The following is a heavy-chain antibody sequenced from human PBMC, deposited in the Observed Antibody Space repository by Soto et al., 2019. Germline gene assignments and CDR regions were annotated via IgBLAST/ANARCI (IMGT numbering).Heavy chain of an antibody. Sequence: QVQLVQSGAEVKKPGASVKVSCKASGYTFTSYAMHWVRQAPGQRLEWMGWINDGNGNTKYSQKFQGRVTITRDTSASTAYMELSSLRSEDTAVYYCAREISRYWGQGTLVTVSS. J-gene: IGHJ4*02. V-gene: IGHV1-3*01. CDR3: AREISRY. D-gene: IGHD2-15*01. CDR2: INDGNGNT. CDR1: GYTFTSYA.